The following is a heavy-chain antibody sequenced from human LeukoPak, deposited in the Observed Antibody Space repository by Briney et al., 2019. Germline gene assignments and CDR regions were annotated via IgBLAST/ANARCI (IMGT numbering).Heavy chain of an antibody. J-gene: IGHJ5*02. CDR3: ARFITVFGVVDPNWFDP. Sequence: ASVKVSCKASGYTFTSYGISWVRQAPGQGLEWMGWISAYNGNTNYAQKLQGRVTMTTDTSTSTAYMELRSLRSDDTAVYYCARFITVFGVVDPNWFDPWGQGTLVTVSS. V-gene: IGHV1-18*01. D-gene: IGHD3-3*01. CDR2: ISAYNGNT. CDR1: GYTFTSYG.